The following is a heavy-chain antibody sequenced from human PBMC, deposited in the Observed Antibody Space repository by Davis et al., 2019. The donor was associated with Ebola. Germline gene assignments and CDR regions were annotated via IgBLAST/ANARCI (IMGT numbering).Heavy chain of an antibody. Sequence: PSETLSLTCAVYGGSFNTYYWTWIRQPPGKGLEWIGEINHSGTTKYNPSLQSRVTISVDTSKNQFFLKLSSVTDADTAVYYCAGGPPYYDSSGSYDWWGQGALVTVSS. CDR2: INHSGTT. CDR1: GGSFNTYY. CDR3: AGGPPYYDSSGSYDW. D-gene: IGHD3-22*01. V-gene: IGHV4-34*01. J-gene: IGHJ4*02.